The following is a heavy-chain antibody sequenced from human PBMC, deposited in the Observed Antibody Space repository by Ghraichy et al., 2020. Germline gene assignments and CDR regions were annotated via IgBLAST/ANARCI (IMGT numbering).Heavy chain of an antibody. Sequence: ASEKVSCKASGYTFTNYYMHWERQAPGQGLEWMGTINPSGGSTSYAQKFQGRVTMTRDTSTSTVYMELSSLRSEDTAVYYCARGGVPYGMDVWGQGTTVTVSS. J-gene: IGHJ6*02. CDR1: GYTFTNYY. D-gene: IGHD1-26*01. CDR3: ARGGVPYGMDV. CDR2: INPSGGST. V-gene: IGHV1-46*01.